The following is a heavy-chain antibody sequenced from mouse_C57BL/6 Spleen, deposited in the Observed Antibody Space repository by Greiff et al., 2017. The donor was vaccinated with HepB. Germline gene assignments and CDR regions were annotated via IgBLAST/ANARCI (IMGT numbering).Heavy chain of an antibody. D-gene: IGHD4-1*01. CDR1: GFTFTDYY. V-gene: IGHV7-3*01. CDR2: IRNKANGYTT. Sequence: EVNLVESGGGLVQPGGSLSLSCAASGFTFTDYYMSWVRQPPGKALEWLGFIRNKANGYTTEYSASVKGRFTISRDNSQSILYLQMNALRAEDSATYYCARYGRTGTPWFAYWGQGTLVTVSA. CDR3: ARYGRTGTPWFAY. J-gene: IGHJ3*01.